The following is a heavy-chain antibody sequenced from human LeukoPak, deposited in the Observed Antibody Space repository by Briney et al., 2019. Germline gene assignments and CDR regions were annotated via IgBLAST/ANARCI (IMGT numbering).Heavy chain of an antibody. D-gene: IGHD4-17*01. Sequence: GGSLRLSCAASGFTFSSYAMHWVRQALGKGLEWVAVISYDGSNKYYADSVKGRFTISRDNSKNTLYLQMNSLRAEDTAVYYCAGGDYGYWGQGTLVTVSS. V-gene: IGHV3-30-3*01. CDR2: ISYDGSNK. CDR1: GFTFSSYA. CDR3: AGGDYGY. J-gene: IGHJ4*02.